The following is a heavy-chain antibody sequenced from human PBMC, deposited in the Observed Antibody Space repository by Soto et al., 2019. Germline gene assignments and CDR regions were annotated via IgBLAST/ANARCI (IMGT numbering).Heavy chain of an antibody. Sequence: LRLSCEASGFTFSAYAMSWVRQAPGKGLEWVSALSGSGGGRKYADSVRGRFTISRDNSKNTLYLQMNSLRAEDTAVYYCAKVAHRYSYGPGGYWGQGTLVTVSS. J-gene: IGHJ4*02. CDR2: LSGSGGGR. CDR3: AKVAHRYSYGPGGY. D-gene: IGHD5-18*01. CDR1: GFTFSAYA. V-gene: IGHV3-23*01.